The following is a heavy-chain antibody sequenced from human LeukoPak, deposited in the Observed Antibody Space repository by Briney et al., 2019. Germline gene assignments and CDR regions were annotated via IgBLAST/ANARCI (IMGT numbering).Heavy chain of an antibody. Sequence: GGSLRLSCAASGFTFSSYGMHWVRQAPGKGLEWVSYITHTGATMYYADSVKGRFTISRDDAKNSLYLQMNGLRAEDTAMYYCVRDHLWAFDIWGQGTVVTVSS. CDR2: ITHTGATM. V-gene: IGHV3-48*04. D-gene: IGHD2-21*01. J-gene: IGHJ3*02. CDR1: GFTFSSYG. CDR3: VRDHLWAFDI.